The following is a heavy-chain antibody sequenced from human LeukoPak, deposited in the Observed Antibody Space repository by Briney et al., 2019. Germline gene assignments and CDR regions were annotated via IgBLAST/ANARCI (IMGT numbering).Heavy chain of an antibody. CDR3: RIGYSSSWVDY. J-gene: IGHJ4*02. D-gene: IGHD6-13*01. V-gene: IGHV4-39*07. CDR1: GGSISSSSYY. CDR2: IYYSGST. Sequence: SETPSLTCTVSGGSISSSSYYWGWIRQPPGKGLEWIGSIYYSGSTYYNPSLKSRVTISVDTSKNQFSLKLSSVTAADTAVYYCRIGYSSSWVDYWGQGTLVTVSS.